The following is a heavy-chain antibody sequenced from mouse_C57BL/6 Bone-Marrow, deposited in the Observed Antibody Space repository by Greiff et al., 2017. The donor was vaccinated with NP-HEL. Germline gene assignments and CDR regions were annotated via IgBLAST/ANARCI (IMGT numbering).Heavy chain of an antibody. CDR2: INPNNGGT. D-gene: IGHD3-2*02. V-gene: IGHV1-18*01. CDR3: ARGGRQRLRLLFAY. J-gene: IGHJ3*01. Sequence: EVQLVESGPELVKPGASVKIPCKASGYTFTDYNMDWVKQSHGKSLEWIGDINPNNGGTIYNQKFKGKATLTVDKSSSTAYMELRSLTSEDTAVYYCARGGRQRLRLLFAYWGQGALVTVSA. CDR1: GYTFTDYN.